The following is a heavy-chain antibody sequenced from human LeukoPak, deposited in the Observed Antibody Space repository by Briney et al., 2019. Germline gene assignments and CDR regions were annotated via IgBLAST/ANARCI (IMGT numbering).Heavy chain of an antibody. D-gene: IGHD3-22*01. V-gene: IGHV5-51*01. CDR3: ARQGGLYYYDSSGSKYYFDY. Sequence: GESLQISCKGSGYCFTSYWIGWVRQMPGKGLEWMGIIYPGDSDTRYSPSFQGQVTISADKSISTAHLQWSSLKASDTAMYYCARQGGLYYYDSSGSKYYFDYWGQGTLVTVSS. CDR2: IYPGDSDT. J-gene: IGHJ4*02. CDR1: GYCFTSYW.